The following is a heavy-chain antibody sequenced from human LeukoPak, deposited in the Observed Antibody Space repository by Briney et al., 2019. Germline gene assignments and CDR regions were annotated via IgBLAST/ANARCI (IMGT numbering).Heavy chain of an antibody. CDR3: ARGPYCSSSSCYYGTELAAEYFHH. CDR2: INPNSGGT. D-gene: IGHD2-2*01. Sequence: ASVKVPCKASGYTFTGYYMHWVRQAPGQGLEWMGWINPNSGGTNYAQKFQGRVTMTRDTSISTAYMELSRLRSDDTAVYYCARGPYCSSSSCYYGTELAAEYFHHWGQGTLVTVSS. V-gene: IGHV1-2*02. CDR1: GYTFTGYY. J-gene: IGHJ1*01.